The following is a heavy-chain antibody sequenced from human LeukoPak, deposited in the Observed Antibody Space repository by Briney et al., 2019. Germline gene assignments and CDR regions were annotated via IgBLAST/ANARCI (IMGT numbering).Heavy chain of an antibody. J-gene: IGHJ4*02. Sequence: SETLSLTCTVSGGSISSSSYYWGWIRQPPGKGLEWIGSIYYSGSTYYNPSLKSRVTISVDTSKNQFSLKLGSVTAADTAVYYCARGPFYGDYELFDYWGQGTLVTVSS. D-gene: IGHD4-17*01. CDR2: IYYSGST. V-gene: IGHV4-39*07. CDR3: ARGPFYGDYELFDY. CDR1: GGSISSSSYY.